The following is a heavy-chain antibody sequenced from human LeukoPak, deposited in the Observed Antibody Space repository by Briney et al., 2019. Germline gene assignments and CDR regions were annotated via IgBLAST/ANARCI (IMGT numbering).Heavy chain of an antibody. CDR3: ARAGGYGDTNYFDY. CDR2: IIPILGIA. CDR1: GGTFSSYA. D-gene: IGHD4-17*01. Sequence: SVKVSCKASGGTFSSYAISWVRQAPGQGLEWMGRIIPILGIANYAQKFQGRVTITADKSTSTAYMELSSLRSEDTAVYYCARAGGYGDTNYFDYWGQGTLVTVSS. V-gene: IGHV1-69*04. J-gene: IGHJ4*02.